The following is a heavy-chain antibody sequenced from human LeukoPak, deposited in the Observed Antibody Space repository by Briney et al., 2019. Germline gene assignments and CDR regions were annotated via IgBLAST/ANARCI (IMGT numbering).Heavy chain of an antibody. V-gene: IGHV3-48*02. CDR1: GFTFSSYS. J-gene: IGHJ4*02. Sequence: GGSLRPSCAASGFTFSSYSMNWVRQAPGKGLEWVSYISSSSSTIYYADSVKGRFTISRDNAKNSLYLQMNSLRDEDTAVYYCASDLRSSGWYGPGGWGQGTLVTVSS. CDR2: ISSSSSTI. CDR3: ASDLRSSGWYGPGG. D-gene: IGHD6-19*01.